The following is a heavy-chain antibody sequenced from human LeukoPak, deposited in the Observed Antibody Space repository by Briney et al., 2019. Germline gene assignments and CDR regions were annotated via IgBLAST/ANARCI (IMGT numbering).Heavy chain of an antibody. CDR3: ARRGGATTEYYFDY. D-gene: IGHD1-26*01. Sequence: SETLSLTCTVSGGSISSSSYYWGWIRQPPGKGLEWIGSIYYSGSTYYNPSLKSRVTTSVDTSKNQFSLKLSSVTAADTAVYYCARRGGATTEYYFDYWGQGTLVTVSS. CDR2: IYYSGST. CDR1: GGSISSSSYY. V-gene: IGHV4-39*01. J-gene: IGHJ4*02.